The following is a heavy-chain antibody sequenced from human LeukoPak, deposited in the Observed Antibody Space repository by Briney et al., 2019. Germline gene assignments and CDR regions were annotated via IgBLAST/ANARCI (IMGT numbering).Heavy chain of an antibody. J-gene: IGHJ4*02. V-gene: IGHV1-3*01. CDR2: INAGNGNT. CDR3: ARDFAGSFEFDY. D-gene: IGHD2-21*01. CDR1: GYTFTSYA. Sequence: ASVKVSCKASGYTFTSYAMHWVRQAPGQRLEWMGWINAGNGNTKYSQKFQGRVTITRDTSTSTAYMELRSLRSDDTAVYYCARDFAGSFEFDYWGQGTLVTVSS.